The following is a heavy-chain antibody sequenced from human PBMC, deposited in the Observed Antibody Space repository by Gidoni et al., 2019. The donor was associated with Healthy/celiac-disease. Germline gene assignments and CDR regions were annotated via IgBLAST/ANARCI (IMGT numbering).Heavy chain of an antibody. Sequence: QVTLKESGPVLVKPTETLTMTCTVSGFSLSNARMGVSWIRQPPGKALEWLAHIFSNDEKSYNTSLKSRLISSKDTSKSQVVLTMTNMDPVDTATYYCARIWITTLTRSLFDPCGQGTLVTVSS. V-gene: IGHV2-26*01. J-gene: IGHJ5*02. CDR1: GFSLSNARMG. D-gene: IGHD3-10*02. CDR2: IFSNDEK. CDR3: ARIWITTLTRSLFDP.